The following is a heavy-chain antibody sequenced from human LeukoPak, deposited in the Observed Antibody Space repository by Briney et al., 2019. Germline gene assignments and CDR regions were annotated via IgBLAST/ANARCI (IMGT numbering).Heavy chain of an antibody. D-gene: IGHD2-2*01. CDR1: GFTFSYYG. CDR2: IPYDGSNK. J-gene: IGHJ4*02. Sequence: GGSLRLSCAASGFTFSYYGMHWVRQAPGKGLEWVAFIPYDGSNKYFADSVKGRFTISRDNSKNTLYLQMNSLRGEDTAVYYCATDRIGYQLSDYWGQGTLVTVSS. V-gene: IGHV3-30*02. CDR3: ATDRIGYQLSDY.